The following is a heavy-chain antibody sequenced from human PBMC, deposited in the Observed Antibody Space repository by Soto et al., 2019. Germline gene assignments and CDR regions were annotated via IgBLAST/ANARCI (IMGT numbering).Heavy chain of an antibody. V-gene: IGHV3-74*01. Sequence: EMQLVESGGDLVQPGGSLRLSCATYGFTFSSYWLHWVRQAPGKGLVWVSRIKSDGTSPTYADSVKGRFTISRDDAKDKLYAQMSGLRAEDTAVYYCTSAPKYDYMDVCGKGTTVTVSS. J-gene: IGHJ6*03. CDR3: TSAPKYDYMDV. CDR1: GFTFSSYW. D-gene: IGHD3-3*01. CDR2: IKSDGTSP.